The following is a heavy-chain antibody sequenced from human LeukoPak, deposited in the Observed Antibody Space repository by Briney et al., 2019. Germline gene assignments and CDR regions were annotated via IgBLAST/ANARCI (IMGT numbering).Heavy chain of an antibody. CDR1: GGSISGYY. J-gene: IGHJ4*02. Sequence: PSETLSLTCTVSGGSISGYYWGWIRQPPGKGLEWIGYIYYSGSTNYNPSLTSRVTISVDTSKNQFSLKLRSVTDADTAVYYCARGVTRSSGLGFNYWGQGTLVTVSS. CDR3: ARGVTRSSGLGFNY. D-gene: IGHD3-22*01. V-gene: IGHV4-59*01. CDR2: IYYSGST.